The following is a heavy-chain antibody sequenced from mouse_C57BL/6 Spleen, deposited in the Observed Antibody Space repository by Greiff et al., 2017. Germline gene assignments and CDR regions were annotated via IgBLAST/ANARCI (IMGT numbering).Heavy chain of an antibody. CDR3: ARSLYYDYDEAWFAY. V-gene: IGHV5-4*03. Sequence: EVKLVESGGGLVKPGGSLKLSCAASGFTFSSYAMSWVRQTPEKRLEWVATISDGGSYTYYPDNVKGRFTISRDNAKNNLYLQMSHLKSEDTAMYYCARSLYYDYDEAWFAYWGQGTLVTVSA. CDR1: GFTFSSYA. D-gene: IGHD2-4*01. CDR2: ISDGGSYT. J-gene: IGHJ3*01.